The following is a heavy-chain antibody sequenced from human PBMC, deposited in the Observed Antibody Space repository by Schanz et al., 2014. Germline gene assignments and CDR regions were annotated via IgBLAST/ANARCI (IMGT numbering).Heavy chain of an antibody. CDR2: INTNNGDP. Sequence: QVQLVQSGSELKKPGASVKVSCKASGYTFTSFAMNWVRQAPGQGLEWMGWINTNNGDPTYAQGFTGRFVFSLDTSVSTAYLQISSLKAEDTAVYYCARGGVVVVTAALNWFDPWGQGQLVTVSS. CDR1: GYTFTSFA. D-gene: IGHD2-15*01. V-gene: IGHV7-4-1*02. J-gene: IGHJ5*02. CDR3: ARGGVVVVTAALNWFDP.